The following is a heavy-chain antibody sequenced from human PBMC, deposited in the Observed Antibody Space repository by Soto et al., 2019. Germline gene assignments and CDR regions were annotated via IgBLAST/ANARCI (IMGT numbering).Heavy chain of an antibody. D-gene: IGHD5-18*01. CDR2: IYWDDDK. CDR3: AHRLTDTFNWYGGNFDY. J-gene: IGHJ4*02. CDR1: GFSLTTNGVG. V-gene: IGHV2-5*02. Sequence: QITLKGSGPALVKPTQTLTLTCTFTGFSLTTNGVGVGWIRQPPGKALEWLALIYWDDDKRYNSSLRSRVTITKDTSKNQVVLTMTNMDPVDSATYFCAHRLTDTFNWYGGNFDYWGQGALVTVSS.